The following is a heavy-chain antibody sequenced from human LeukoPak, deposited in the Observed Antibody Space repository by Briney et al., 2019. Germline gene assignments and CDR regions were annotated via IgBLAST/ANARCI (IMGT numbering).Heavy chain of an antibody. V-gene: IGHV4-61*01. CDR2: INHSGST. CDR3: ARVPKCFDL. CDR1: GGSVSSGSYY. J-gene: IGHJ2*01. Sequence: PSETLSLTCTVSGGSVSSGSYYWSWIRQPPGKGLEWIGEINHSGSTNYNPSLKSRVTISVDTSKNQFSLKLSSVTAADTAVYYCARVPKCFDLWGRGTLVTVSS.